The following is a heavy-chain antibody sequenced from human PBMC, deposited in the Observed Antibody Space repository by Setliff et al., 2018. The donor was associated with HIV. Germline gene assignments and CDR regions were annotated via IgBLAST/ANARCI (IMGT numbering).Heavy chain of an antibody. V-gene: IGHV4-31*03. CDR1: GGSISSGSYY. CDR2: IYYSGST. Sequence: SETLSLTCTVSGGSISSGSYYWSWIRQHPGKGLEWIGYIYYSGSTYYNPSLNSRVTISVDTSKKRFSLTLRSATAADTALYFCARRERYCSGTTCYRYFQHWGQGTLVTVSS. D-gene: IGHD2-2*01. J-gene: IGHJ1*01. CDR3: ARRERYCSGTTCYRYFQH.